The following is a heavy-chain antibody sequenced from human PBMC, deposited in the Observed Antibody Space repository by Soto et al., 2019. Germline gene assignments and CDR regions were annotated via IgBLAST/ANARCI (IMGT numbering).Heavy chain of an antibody. J-gene: IGHJ4*02. D-gene: IGHD4-17*01. Sequence: QVQLVESGGGVVQPGRSLRLSCAASGFTFSSYAMHWVRQAPGKGLEWVAVISYDGSNKYYADSVKGRFTISRDNSKNTLYLQMNSLRAEDTAVYSCASRPLTTGDYWGQGTLVTVSS. V-gene: IGHV3-30-3*01. CDR2: ISYDGSNK. CDR3: ASRPLTTGDY. CDR1: GFTFSSYA.